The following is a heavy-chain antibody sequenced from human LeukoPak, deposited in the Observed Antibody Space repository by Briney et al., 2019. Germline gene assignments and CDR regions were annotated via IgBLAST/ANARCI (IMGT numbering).Heavy chain of an antibody. CDR2: FDPEDGET. V-gene: IGHV1-24*01. Sequence: ASVKVSCKVSGYTLTELSMHWVRQAPGKGLEWMGGFDPEDGETIYAQKFQGRVTMTEDTSTDTAYMELSSLRSEDTAVYYCATGQSYNWNFDYWGQGTLVTVSS. CDR3: ATGQSYNWNFDY. D-gene: IGHD1-20*01. CDR1: GYTLTELS. J-gene: IGHJ4*02.